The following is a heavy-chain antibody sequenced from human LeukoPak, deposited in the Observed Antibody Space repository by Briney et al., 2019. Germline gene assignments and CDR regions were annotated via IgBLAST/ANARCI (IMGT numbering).Heavy chain of an antibody. V-gene: IGHV4-61*02. CDR2: IYTNGGA. Sequence: SETLSLTCTVSGGSVTSGNYYWNWIRQPAGKGLEWIGRIYTNGGASYNPSLKSRVTISIDASKNQLSLKLSSVTAADTAVYYCVREPPGYWGQGILVTVSS. CDR1: GGSVTSGNYY. CDR3: VREPPGY. J-gene: IGHJ4*02.